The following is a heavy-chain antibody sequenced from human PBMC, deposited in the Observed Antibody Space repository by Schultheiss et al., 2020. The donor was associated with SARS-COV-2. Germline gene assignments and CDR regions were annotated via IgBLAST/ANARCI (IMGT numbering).Heavy chain of an antibody. CDR2: IYYSGST. J-gene: IGHJ6*02. D-gene: IGHD3-10*01. Sequence: SETLSLTCTVSGGSVSSSSYSWGWIRQPPGKGLEWIGSIYYSGSTYYNPSLKSRVTISVDTSKNQFSLKLSSVTAADTAVYYCARGVRGYYYGMDVWGQGTTVTVSS. CDR1: GGSVSSSSYS. V-gene: IGHV4-39*07. CDR3: ARGVRGYYYGMDV.